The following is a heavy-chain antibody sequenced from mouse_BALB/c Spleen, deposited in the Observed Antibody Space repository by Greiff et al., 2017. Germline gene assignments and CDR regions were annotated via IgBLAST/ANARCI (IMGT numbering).Heavy chain of an antibody. CDR3: ARKKYGNSDYAMDY. CDR1: GFTFSSYA. CDR2: ISSGGSYT. J-gene: IGHJ4*01. Sequence: EVHLVESGGGLVKPGGSLKLSCAASGFTFSSYAMSWVRQTPEKRLEWVATISSGGSYTYYPDSVKGRFTISRDNAKNTLYLQMSSLRSEDTAMYYCARKKYGNSDYAMDYWGQGTSVTVSS. V-gene: IGHV5-9-3*01. D-gene: IGHD2-10*02.